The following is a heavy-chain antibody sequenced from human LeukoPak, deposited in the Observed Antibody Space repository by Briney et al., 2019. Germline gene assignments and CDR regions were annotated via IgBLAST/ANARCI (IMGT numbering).Heavy chain of an antibody. V-gene: IGHV3-74*01. CDR1: GFTFSSHW. CDR3: ARDLFFSDAGYSSGWRAEYFHH. Sequence: GGSLRLSCAASGFTFSSHWMHWVRQAPGKGLVWVSRINGAGSSTSYADSVKGRFTVSRDNDKNTLNLQMNSLRAEDTAVYYCARDLFFSDAGYSSGWRAEYFHHWGQGTLVTVSS. CDR2: INGAGSST. D-gene: IGHD6-19*01. J-gene: IGHJ1*01.